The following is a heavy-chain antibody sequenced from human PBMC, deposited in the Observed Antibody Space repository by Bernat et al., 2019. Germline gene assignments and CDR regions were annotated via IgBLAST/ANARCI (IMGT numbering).Heavy chain of an antibody. CDR3: ARVTSIFGVVSSYYYYMDV. J-gene: IGHJ6*03. Sequence: QVQLVQSGAEVKKPGASVKVSCKTSGYNFTTYGISWVRQAPGQGLQWVGWISANSGYTTYAQKFQGRVTMTTDTSTSTAYMELRGLRSDDTAVYYCARVTSIFGVVSSYYYYMDVWGEGTTVTVSS. CDR1: GYNFTTYG. V-gene: IGHV1-18*01. CDR2: ISANSGYT. D-gene: IGHD3-3*01.